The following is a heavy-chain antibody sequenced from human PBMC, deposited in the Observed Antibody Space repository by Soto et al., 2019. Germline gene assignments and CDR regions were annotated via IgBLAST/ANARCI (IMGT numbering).Heavy chain of an antibody. J-gene: IGHJ6*02. D-gene: IGHD3-3*01. V-gene: IGHV4-34*01. CDR3: ARGLTYYDFWSGYNRHYYYGMDV. CDR1: GGSFSGYY. CDR2: INHSGST. Sequence: SETLSLTCAVYGGSFSGYYWSWIRQPPGKGLEWIGEINHSGSTNYNPSLKNRVTISVDTSKNQFSLKLSSVTAADTAVYYCARGLTYYDFWSGYNRHYYYGMDVWGQGTTVTVSS.